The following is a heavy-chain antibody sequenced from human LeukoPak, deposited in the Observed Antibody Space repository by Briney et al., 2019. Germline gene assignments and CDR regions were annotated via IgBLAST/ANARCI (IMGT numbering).Heavy chain of an antibody. CDR2: ISSSGGST. V-gene: IGHV3-23*01. CDR1: GFTFSSYA. D-gene: IGHD6-13*01. J-gene: IGHJ6*03. CDR3: ATSKSIAAGYYYYYMDV. Sequence: GGSLRLSCAASGFTFSSYAMSWVRQAPGKGLEWVSGISSSGGSTYYADSVKGRFTISRDNSKNTLFLQMNSLRAEDTAVYYCATSKSIAAGYYYYYMDVWGKGTTVTVSS.